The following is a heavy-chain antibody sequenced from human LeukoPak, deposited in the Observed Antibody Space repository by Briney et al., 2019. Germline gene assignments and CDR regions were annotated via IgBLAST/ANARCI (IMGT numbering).Heavy chain of an antibody. J-gene: IGHJ4*02. D-gene: IGHD3-22*01. CDR3: ARNYYHDSSSYSPFDY. V-gene: IGHV3-23*01. CDR1: GFTFSNYA. Sequence: GGSLRLSCAASGFTFSNYAMSWVRQAPGKGLEWVSAISGSGGSTYYAGSVKGRFTISRDNSKNTLYLQMNSLRAEDTAVYYCARNYYHDSSSYSPFDYWGQGTLVTVSS. CDR2: ISGSGGST.